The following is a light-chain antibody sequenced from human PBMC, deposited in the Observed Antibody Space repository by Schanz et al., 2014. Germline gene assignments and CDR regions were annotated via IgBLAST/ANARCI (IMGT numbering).Light chain of an antibody. CDR2: EGS. CDR3: CSYAGLSSWV. CDR1: SSDVGGYDY. J-gene: IGLJ3*02. V-gene: IGLV2-23*01. Sequence: QSVLTQPPSASGSPGQSVTISCTGTSSDVGGYDYVSWYQQHPGKAPKLMIYEGSKRPSGVSNRFSGSKSDNTASLTISGLQAEDEADYYCCSYAGLSSWVFGGGTKLTVL.